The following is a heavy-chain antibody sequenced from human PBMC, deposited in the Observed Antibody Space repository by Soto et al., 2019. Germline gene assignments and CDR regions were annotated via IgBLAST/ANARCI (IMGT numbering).Heavy chain of an antibody. CDR1: GFTLSTYW. D-gene: IGHD6-19*01. J-gene: IGHJ5*02. CDR2: INQDESAK. Sequence: GGSLRLSCAASGFTLSTYWMNWVRQAPGKGLEWVATINQDESAKYYVDSVKGRFTISRDNARNSLYLEMSSLRSEDTAVYYCARAAEAAEAPYNWFVPWGQGTLVTVSS. V-gene: IGHV3-7*01. CDR3: ARAAEAAEAPYNWFVP.